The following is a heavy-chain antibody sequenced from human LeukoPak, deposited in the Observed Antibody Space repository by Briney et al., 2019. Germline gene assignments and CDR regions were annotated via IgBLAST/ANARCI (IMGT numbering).Heavy chain of an antibody. CDR1: GFTFSSYA. D-gene: IGHD3-3*01. Sequence: PGGSLRLSCAASGFTFSSYAMSWVRQAPGKGLEWVSAISGSGGSTYYADSVKGRFTISRDNSKNTLYLQTNSLRAEDTAVYYCAKDPVNYDFWSGYFPMDVWGQGTTVTVSS. J-gene: IGHJ6*02. CDR3: AKDPVNYDFWSGYFPMDV. CDR2: ISGSGGST. V-gene: IGHV3-23*01.